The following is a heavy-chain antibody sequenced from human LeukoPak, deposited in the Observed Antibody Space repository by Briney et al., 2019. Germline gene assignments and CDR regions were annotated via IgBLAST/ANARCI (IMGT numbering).Heavy chain of an antibody. CDR3: GRDSNGIDY. CDR2: ISKDERTT. CDR1: GFTFGGSW. Sequence: GGSLRLSCEASGFTFGGSWMLWVRQAPGKGLMCVARISKDERTTTYVDSVKGRFTVSRDNAKNTLYLQMDSLRVEDTAMYYCGRDSNGIDYLGQGTLVTVSS. V-gene: IGHV3-74*03. D-gene: IGHD4-11*01. J-gene: IGHJ4*02.